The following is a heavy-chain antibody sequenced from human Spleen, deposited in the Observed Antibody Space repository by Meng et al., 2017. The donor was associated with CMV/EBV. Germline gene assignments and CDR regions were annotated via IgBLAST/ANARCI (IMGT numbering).Heavy chain of an antibody. V-gene: IGHV1-46*01. CDR2: INPSDGST. CDR1: GYTFTGYY. J-gene: IGHJ4*02. Sequence: ASVKVSCKASGYTFTGYYMHWVRQAPGQGFEWVGIINPSDGSTSYAQKFKGRVTMTGDTSTSTVYMELRSLKSEDTAVYYCARNWRGVGSTSYDYWGQGTLVTVSS. D-gene: IGHD6-6*01. CDR3: ARNWRGVGSTSYDY.